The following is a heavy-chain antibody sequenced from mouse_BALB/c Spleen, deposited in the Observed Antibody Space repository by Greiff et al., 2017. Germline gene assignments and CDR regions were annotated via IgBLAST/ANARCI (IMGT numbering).Heavy chain of an antibody. J-gene: IGHJ3*01. D-gene: IGHD1-1*01. CDR3: ARGDYYGSSPLAY. Sequence: EVKVVESGGGLVRPGGSLKLSCAASGFTFSSFGMHWVRQAPEKGLEWVAYISSGSSTIYYADTVKGRFTISRDNPKNTLFLQMTSLRSEDTAMYYCARGDYYGSSPLAYWGQGTLVTVSA. V-gene: IGHV5-17*02. CDR2: ISSGSSTI. CDR1: GFTFSSFG.